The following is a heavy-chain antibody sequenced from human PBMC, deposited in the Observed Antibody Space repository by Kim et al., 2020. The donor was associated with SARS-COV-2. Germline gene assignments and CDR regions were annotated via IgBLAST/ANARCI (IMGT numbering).Heavy chain of an antibody. Sequence: GESLRLSCAASGFTFSSYSMNWVRQAPGKGLEWVSSISSSSYIYYADSVKGRFTISRDNAKNSLYLQMNSLRAEDTAVYYCARDFAAGRAYYYYMDVWGK. CDR2: ISSSSYI. CDR3: ARDFAAGRAYYYYMDV. V-gene: IGHV3-21*01. J-gene: IGHJ6*03. D-gene: IGHD6-19*01. CDR1: GFTFSSYS.